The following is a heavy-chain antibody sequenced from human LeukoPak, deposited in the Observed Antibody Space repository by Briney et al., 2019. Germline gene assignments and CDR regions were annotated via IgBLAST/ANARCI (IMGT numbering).Heavy chain of an antibody. CDR2: VTSSGGNT. D-gene: IGHD2-2*01. CDR1: GFTFSSYA. V-gene: IGHV3-23*01. CDR3: ARLMPPVDCSRTSCFGFDY. J-gene: IGHJ4*02. Sequence: PGGSLRLSCTASGFTFSSYAMSWVRQAPGKGLEWVSAVTSSGGNTYYADSVKGQFTISRDNSKDTLYLQMNSLRAEDAAVYYCARLMPPVDCSRTSCFGFDYWGQGTLGTVSS.